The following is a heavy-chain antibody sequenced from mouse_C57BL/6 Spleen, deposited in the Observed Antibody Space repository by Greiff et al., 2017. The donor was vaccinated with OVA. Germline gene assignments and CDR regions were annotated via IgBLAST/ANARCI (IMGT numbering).Heavy chain of an antibody. CDR3: ARSGENY. CDR1: GYTFTSYW. V-gene: IGHV1-59*01. J-gene: IGHJ2*01. Sequence: QVQLQQPGAELVRPGTSVKLSCKASGYTFTSYWMHWVKQRPGQGLEWIGVIDPSDSYTNYNQKFKGKATLTVDTSSSTAYMQLRSLTSEDSAVYYCARSGENYWGQGTTLTVSS. CDR2: IDPSDSYT.